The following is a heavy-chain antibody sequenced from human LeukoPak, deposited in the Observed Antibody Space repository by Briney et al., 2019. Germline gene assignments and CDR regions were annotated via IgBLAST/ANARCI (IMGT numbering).Heavy chain of an antibody. J-gene: IGHJ4*02. CDR1: GGSFSGYY. D-gene: IGHD1-26*01. V-gene: IGHV4-34*01. CDR2: INHSGTT. Sequence: PSETLSLTCAVYGGSFSGYYWSWIRQPPGKGLEWIGEINHSGTTNYNRTLKCRVNISVDTSKNHFSLKLSSATAADSAMYYCASDHPPSASYSYWGQGTLLTVSS. CDR3: ASDHPPSASYSY.